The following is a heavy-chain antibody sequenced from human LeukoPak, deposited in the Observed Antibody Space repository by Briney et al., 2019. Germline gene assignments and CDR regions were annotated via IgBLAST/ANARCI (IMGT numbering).Heavy chain of an antibody. D-gene: IGHD3-3*01. J-gene: IGHJ6*03. CDR3: ARDGGDFWSRDYYMDV. Sequence: ASVKVSCKASGGTFSSYAISWVRQAPGQGLEWMAWINPKNGGTTYAPKFQGRVTLTRDTSISTFYMELSRLTSDDTAVYYCARDGGDFWSRDYYMDVWGKGTTVTVS. V-gene: IGHV1-2*02. CDR1: GGTFSSYA. CDR2: INPKNGGT.